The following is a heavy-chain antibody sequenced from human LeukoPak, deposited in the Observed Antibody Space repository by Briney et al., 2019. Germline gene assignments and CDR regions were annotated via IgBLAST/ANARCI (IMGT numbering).Heavy chain of an antibody. CDR1: GFTFNNFA. CDR3: AKNPWFGELNH. Sequence: GGSLRLSCAASGFTFNNFAMSWVRQAPGKGLEWASAISGSGGSTYYADSVKGRFTISRDNSKNTLYLQMNSLRAEDTAVYYCAKNPWFGELNHWGQGTLVTVSS. D-gene: IGHD3-10*01. J-gene: IGHJ5*02. CDR2: ISGSGGST. V-gene: IGHV3-23*01.